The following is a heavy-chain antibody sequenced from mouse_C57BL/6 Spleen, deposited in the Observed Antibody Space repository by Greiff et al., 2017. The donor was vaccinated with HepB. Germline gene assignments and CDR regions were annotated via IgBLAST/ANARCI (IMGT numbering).Heavy chain of an antibody. D-gene: IGHD1-1*01. CDR1: GFTFSDYY. CDR3: AREITTPHWYVDV. CDR2: INYDGSST. Sequence: DVHLVESEGGLVQPGSSMKLSCTASGFTFSDYYMAWVRQVPGKGLDWVANINYDGSSTYYLDSLKSRFIISRDNATNILYLQMSSLKSEDTATYYCAREITTPHWYVDVWGTGTTVNVAS. V-gene: IGHV5-16*01. J-gene: IGHJ1*03.